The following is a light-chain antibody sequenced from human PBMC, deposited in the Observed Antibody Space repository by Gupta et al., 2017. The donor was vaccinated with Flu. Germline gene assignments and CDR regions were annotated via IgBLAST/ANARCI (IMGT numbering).Light chain of an antibody. V-gene: IGKV4-1*01. CDR1: QSVLYSSNYNNY. CDR2: WAS. CDR3: QQYYSSPYT. J-gene: IGKJ2*01. Sequence: DIVITQSPYSLAVSLGARATINFKSSQSVLYSSNYNNYLAWYQQKPGQPPKLLIYWASTRESGVPDRFSGSGSGTDFTLTISSLQAEDVAVYYCQQYYSSPYTFGQGTKLEIK.